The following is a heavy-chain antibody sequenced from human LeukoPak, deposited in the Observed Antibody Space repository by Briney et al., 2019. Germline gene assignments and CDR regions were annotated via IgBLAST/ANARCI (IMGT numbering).Heavy chain of an antibody. Sequence: GGSLRLSCAASGFTFSSYSMSWVRQAPGKGLEWVSSFSSSGNFTYYADDSVRGRFTISRDNAKNLLSLQMNSLRAEDTAVYYCAELGITMIGGVWGKGTTVTISS. CDR3: AELGITMIGGV. V-gene: IGHV3-21*01. J-gene: IGHJ6*04. D-gene: IGHD3-10*02. CDR1: GFTFSSYS. CDR2: FSSSGNFT.